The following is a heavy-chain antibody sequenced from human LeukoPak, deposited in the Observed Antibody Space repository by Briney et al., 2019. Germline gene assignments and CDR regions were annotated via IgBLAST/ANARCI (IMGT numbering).Heavy chain of an antibody. D-gene: IGHD3-16*01. V-gene: IGHV3-23*01. CDR1: GFTFSIYA. J-gene: IGHJ3*02. CDR3: AKDREYSYVYDAFDI. Sequence: GGSLRLSCAASGFTFSIYAMSWVRQAPGKGLEWFSGMSGSGGRTFYADSVQGRFSISRDNSKNTLYLQMNTLRAEDTAVYYCAKDREYSYVYDAFDIWGQGTLVTVSS. CDR2: MSGSGGRT.